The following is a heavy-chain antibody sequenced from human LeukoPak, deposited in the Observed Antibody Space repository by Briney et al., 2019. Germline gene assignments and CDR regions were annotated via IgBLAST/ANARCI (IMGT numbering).Heavy chain of an antibody. Sequence: GGSLRLSCAASGFTFDDYAMHWVRQAPGKGLEWVSLISWDGGSTYYADSVKSRFTISRDNSKNSLYLQMNSLRAEDTALYYCACRGVTGDFDYWGQGTLVTVSS. CDR2: ISWDGGST. CDR1: GFTFDDYA. J-gene: IGHJ4*02. V-gene: IGHV3-43D*04. D-gene: IGHD2-21*02. CDR3: ACRGVTGDFDY.